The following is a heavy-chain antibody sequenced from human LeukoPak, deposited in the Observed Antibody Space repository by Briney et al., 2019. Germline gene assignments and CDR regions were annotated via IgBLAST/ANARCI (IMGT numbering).Heavy chain of an antibody. Sequence: SVKVSCKASGGTFSSYAISWVRQAPRQGLEWMGRIIPIFGTANYAQRFQGRVTITADKSTSTAYMELSSLRSEDTAVYYCATRGVTLYYYYMDVWGKGTTVTVSS. CDR1: GGTFSSYA. V-gene: IGHV1-69*06. CDR3: ATRGVTLYYYYMDV. CDR2: IIPIFGTA. D-gene: IGHD3-10*01. J-gene: IGHJ6*03.